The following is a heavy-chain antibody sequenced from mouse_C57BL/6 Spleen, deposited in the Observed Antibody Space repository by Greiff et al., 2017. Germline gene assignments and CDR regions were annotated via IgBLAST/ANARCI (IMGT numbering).Heavy chain of an antibody. CDR3: AITTVVAYYFDY. J-gene: IGHJ2*01. CDR1: GYTFTSYW. CDR2: IYPGSGST. Sequence: QVQLQQPGAELVKPGASVKMSCKASGYTFTSYWITWVKQRPGQGLEWIGDIYPGSGSTNYNEKFKSKDTLTVDTSSSTAYMQLSSLTSEDSAVYYCAITTVVAYYFDYWGQGTTLTVSS. V-gene: IGHV1-55*01. D-gene: IGHD1-1*01.